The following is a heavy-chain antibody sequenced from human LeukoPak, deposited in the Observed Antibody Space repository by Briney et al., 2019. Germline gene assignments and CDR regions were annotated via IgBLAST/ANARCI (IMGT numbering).Heavy chain of an antibody. V-gene: IGHV4-59*01. CDR3: ARVSGLPSAIYYYYGMDV. CDR2: IYYSGST. CDR1: GGSISSYY. D-gene: IGHD3-3*01. J-gene: IGHJ6*02. Sequence: KPSETLSLTCTVPGGSISSYYWSWIRQPPGKGLEWIGYIYYSGSTNYNPSLKSRVTISVDTSKNQFSLKLSSVTAEDTAVYYCARVSGLPSAIYYYYGMDVWGQGTTVTVSS.